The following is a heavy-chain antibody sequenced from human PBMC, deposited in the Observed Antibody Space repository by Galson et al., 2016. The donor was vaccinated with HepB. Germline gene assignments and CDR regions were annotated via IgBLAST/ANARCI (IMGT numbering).Heavy chain of an antibody. V-gene: IGHV4-31*03. CDR2: IYDIGYT. CDR3: AREIAEVAEPRTTGHSLGIDV. D-gene: IGHD1-14*01. J-gene: IGHJ6*02. CDR1: ADSITTAGYY. Sequence: TLSLTCTVSADSITTAGYYWSWIRQHPAKGLEWIGYIYDIGYTFYSPSFKGRLSISLDTSKNQFSLKLRSVTAADTAVYYCAREIAEVAEPRTTGHSLGIDVWGPGTTVTVSS.